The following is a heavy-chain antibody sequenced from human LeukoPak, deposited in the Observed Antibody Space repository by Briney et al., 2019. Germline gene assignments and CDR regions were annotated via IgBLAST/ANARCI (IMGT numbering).Heavy chain of an antibody. CDR1: GFTFSSYA. V-gene: IGHV3-48*04. D-gene: IGHD1-1*01. CDR3: ARGVTTTGYDY. CDR2: ISSSGSTI. J-gene: IGHJ4*02. Sequence: GGSLRLSCAASGFTFSSYAMSWVRQAPGKGLEWVSYISSSGSTIYYADSVKGRFTISRDNAKNSLYLQMNSLRAEDTAVYYCARGVTTTGYDYWGQGTLVTVSS.